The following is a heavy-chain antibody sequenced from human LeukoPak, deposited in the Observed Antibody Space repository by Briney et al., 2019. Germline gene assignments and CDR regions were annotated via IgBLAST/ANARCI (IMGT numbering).Heavy chain of an antibody. CDR2: ISGSGGST. CDR3: AKVIAAAGLEDAFDI. J-gene: IGHJ3*02. V-gene: IGHV3-23*01. Sequence: PGGSLRLSCAASGFTFSSYAMSWVRQAPGKGLEWVSAISGSGGSTYYADSVKGQFTISRDNSKNTLYLQMNSLRAEDTAVYYCAKVIAAAGLEDAFDIWGQGTMVTVSS. D-gene: IGHD6-13*01. CDR1: GFTFSSYA.